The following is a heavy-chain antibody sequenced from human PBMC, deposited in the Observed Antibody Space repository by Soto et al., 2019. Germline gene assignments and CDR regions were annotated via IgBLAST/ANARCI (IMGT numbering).Heavy chain of an antibody. CDR3: ARDLYMLVVVAASYDAFDI. V-gene: IGHV1-18*01. CDR1: GYTFTSYG. D-gene: IGHD2-15*01. J-gene: IGHJ3*02. CDR2: ISAYNGNT. Sequence: QVQLVQSGAEVKKPGASVKVSCKASGYTFTSYGISWVRQAPGQGLEWMGWISAYNGNTNYAQKRQGRVTMTTDTSRSTAYMELRSLRSDDTAVYYCARDLYMLVVVAASYDAFDIWGQGTMVTVSS.